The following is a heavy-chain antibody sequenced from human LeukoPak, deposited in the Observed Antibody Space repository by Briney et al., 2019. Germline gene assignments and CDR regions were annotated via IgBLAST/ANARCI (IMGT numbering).Heavy chain of an antibody. J-gene: IGHJ4*02. V-gene: IGHV4-4*02. CDR1: GDSVNSPYW. CDR3: ARGVMYYDFWSGYGPLDY. D-gene: IGHD3-3*01. CDR2: IYPIGSP. Sequence: SGTLSLTCAVSGDSVNSPYWWTWVRQPPGKGLEWIGEIYPIGSPNYNSSLEGRVTISMDRSKNQFSLLLNSVTAADTAVYYCARGVMYYDFWSGYGPLDYWGQGTLVTVSS.